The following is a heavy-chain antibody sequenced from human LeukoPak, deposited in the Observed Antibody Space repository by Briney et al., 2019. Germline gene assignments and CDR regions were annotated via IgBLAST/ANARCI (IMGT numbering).Heavy chain of an antibody. CDR3: ARDLRGYGMDV. V-gene: IGHV4-59*01. CDR2: IYYSGST. CDR1: GGSISSYY. J-gene: IGHJ6*02. Sequence: SETLSLTCAVSGGSISSYYWSWIRQPPGKGLEWIGYIYYSGSTNYNPSLKSRVTISVDTSKNQFSLKLSSVTAADTAVYYCARDLRGYGMDVWGQGTTVTVSS. D-gene: IGHD1-26*01.